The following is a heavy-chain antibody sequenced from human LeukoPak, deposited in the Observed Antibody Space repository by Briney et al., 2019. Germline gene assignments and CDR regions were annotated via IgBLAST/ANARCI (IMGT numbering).Heavy chain of an antibody. D-gene: IGHD6-6*01. J-gene: IGHJ4*02. CDR2: ISGSGGST. Sequence: GGSLRLSCAASGFTFSSYAMSWVRQAPGKGLEWVSAISGSGGSTYYADSVKGRFTISRDNSKNTLYLQMNSLRAEDTAVYYCAKSSSSFDVIRYFDYWGQGTLVTVSS. CDR3: AKSSSSFDVIRYFDY. V-gene: IGHV3-23*01. CDR1: GFTFSSYA.